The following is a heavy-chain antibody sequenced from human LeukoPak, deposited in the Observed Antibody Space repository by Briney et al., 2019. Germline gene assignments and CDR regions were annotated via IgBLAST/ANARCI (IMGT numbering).Heavy chain of an antibody. D-gene: IGHD3-3*02. CDR1: GFTFSSYA. V-gene: IGHV3-23*01. CDR2: LRGDGDT. J-gene: IGHJ4*02. Sequence: GGSLRLSCAASGFTFSSYAMSWVRQAPARGLEWDSSLRGDGDTFYADSVKGRFTLSRDESRNTVYLQMNNLRVEDTAVYFCAKASWVSSADAVLWGQGTLVTVSS. CDR3: AKASWVSSADAVL.